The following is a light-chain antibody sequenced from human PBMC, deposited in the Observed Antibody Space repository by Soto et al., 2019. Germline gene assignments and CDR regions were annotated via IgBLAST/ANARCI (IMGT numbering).Light chain of an antibody. CDR1: QSVTSNY. CDR3: QQYGRSPWT. J-gene: IGKJ1*01. CDR2: GAS. Sequence: EIVLTPSPGTPSLSPGERATLSCRASQSVTSNYLAWYQQKPGQAPRLFIYGASSRATGIPDRFSGSGSGTDFTLTISRLEPEDYAVYCCQQYGRSPWTFGQGTKVDIK. V-gene: IGKV3-20*01.